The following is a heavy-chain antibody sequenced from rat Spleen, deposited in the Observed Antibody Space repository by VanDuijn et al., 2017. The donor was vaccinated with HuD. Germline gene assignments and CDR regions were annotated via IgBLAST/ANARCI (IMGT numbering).Heavy chain of an antibody. CDR2: TSSDGGRY. V-gene: IGHV5-20*01. Sequence: EVQLVESAGGLVQPGRSLKLSCAASGFTFSDYYMASVRQAPTKGLEWVATTSSDGGRYFYRAAVKGRFTISSDNAKSPLYLQMDSLRYEDTATYYCATSPYYWYFDFWGPGTMVTVSS. CDR3: ATSPYYWYFDF. CDR1: GFTFSDYY. J-gene: IGHJ1*01.